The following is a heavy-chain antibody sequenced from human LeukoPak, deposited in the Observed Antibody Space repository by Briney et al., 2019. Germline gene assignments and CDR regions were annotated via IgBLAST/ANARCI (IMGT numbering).Heavy chain of an antibody. CDR3: ARDRYYYDSTILMDV. J-gene: IGHJ6*03. CDR2: ISSSSSTK. CDR1: GFTFSSYS. V-gene: IGHV3-48*01. Sequence: GGSLRLSCAASGFTFSSYSMNWVRQAPGKGLEWVSYISSSSSTKYYADSVKGRFTISRDNAKNSLYLQMNSLRAEDTAVYYCARDRYYYDSTILMDVWGKGTTVTVSS. D-gene: IGHD3-22*01.